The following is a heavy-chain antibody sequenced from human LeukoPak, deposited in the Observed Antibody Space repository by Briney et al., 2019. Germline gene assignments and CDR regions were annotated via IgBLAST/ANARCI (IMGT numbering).Heavy chain of an antibody. CDR1: GFTFSNAW. CDR3: ARVPPAGNSP. CDR2: IKQDGSEK. Sequence: PGGSLRLSCAASGFTFSNAWMSWVRQAPGKGLEWVANIKQDGSEKYYVDSVKGRFTISRDNAKNSLYLQMNSLRAEDTAVYYCARVPPAGNSPWGQGTLVTVSS. D-gene: IGHD1-7*01. J-gene: IGHJ5*02. V-gene: IGHV3-7*01.